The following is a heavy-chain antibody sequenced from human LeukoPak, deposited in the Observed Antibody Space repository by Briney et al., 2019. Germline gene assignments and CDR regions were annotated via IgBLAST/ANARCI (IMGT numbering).Heavy chain of an antibody. CDR2: IYTSGST. Sequence: PSETLSLTCTVSGGSISSYYWSWLRQPPGKELEWIGYIYTSGSTKYNPSLKSRVTMSVDTSKNPFSLNLNSVTAADTAVYYCARHRAIFDSFPFDSWGQGTQVIVSS. D-gene: IGHD3-3*01. CDR1: GGSISSYY. J-gene: IGHJ4*02. V-gene: IGHV4-4*09. CDR3: ARHRAIFDSFPFDS.